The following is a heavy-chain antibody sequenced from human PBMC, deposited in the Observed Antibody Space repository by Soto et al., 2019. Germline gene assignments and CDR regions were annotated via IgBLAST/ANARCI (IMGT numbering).Heavy chain of an antibody. Sequence: GGSLRLSCAASGFTFSSYGMHWVRQAPGKGLEWVAVISYDGTNKYYGDSVKGRFTISRDNSKSTVYLQMNSLRTEDTAVYYCVRGGGGGLFDPWGQGTMVTVSS. J-gene: IGHJ5*02. V-gene: IGHV3-30*03. CDR2: ISYDGTNK. CDR3: VRGGGGGLFDP. D-gene: IGHD2-15*01. CDR1: GFTFSSYG.